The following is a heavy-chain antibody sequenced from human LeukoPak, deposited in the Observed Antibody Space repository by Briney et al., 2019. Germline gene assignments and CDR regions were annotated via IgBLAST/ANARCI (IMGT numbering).Heavy chain of an antibody. J-gene: IGHJ1*01. CDR2: IYTSGST. Sequence: SETLCLTCTVSGGSISSYYWSWIRQPAGKGLEWIGRIYTSGSTNYNPSLKSRVTMSVDTSKNQFSLKLSSVTAADTAVYYCAREEPHYDSSGYHEYFQHWGQGTLVTVSS. V-gene: IGHV4-4*07. CDR3: AREEPHYDSSGYHEYFQH. D-gene: IGHD3-22*01. CDR1: GGSISSYY.